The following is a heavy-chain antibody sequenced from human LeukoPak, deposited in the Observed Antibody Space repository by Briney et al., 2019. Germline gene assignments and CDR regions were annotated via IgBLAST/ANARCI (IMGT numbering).Heavy chain of an antibody. V-gene: IGHV3-33*01. CDR3: ARDGIAAAGQYYCYGMDV. Sequence: GRSLRLSCAASGFTFSSYGMHWVRQAPGKGLEWVAVIWYDGNNKYYADSVKGRFTISRDNSKNTLYLQMNSLRAEDTAVYYCARDGIAAAGQYYCYGMDVWGQGTTVTVSS. CDR2: IWYDGNNK. D-gene: IGHD6-13*01. J-gene: IGHJ6*02. CDR1: GFTFSSYG.